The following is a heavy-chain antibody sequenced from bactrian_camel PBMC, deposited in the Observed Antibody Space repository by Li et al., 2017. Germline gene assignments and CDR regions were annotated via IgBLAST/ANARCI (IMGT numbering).Heavy chain of an antibody. J-gene: IGHJ4*01. CDR1: KYTYSSYA. CDR3: ALDRDMGWVSGPCEFGY. Sequence: SCVTRKYTYSSYAMAWFRQAPGKERGEVARIGGNAGTRYSDSVKGRFTISKDNAKNTLYLQMNSLKPEDTAIYYCALDRDMGWVSGPCEFGYWGQGTQVTVS. D-gene: IGHD3*01. CDR2: IGGNAGT. V-gene: IGHV3S57*01.